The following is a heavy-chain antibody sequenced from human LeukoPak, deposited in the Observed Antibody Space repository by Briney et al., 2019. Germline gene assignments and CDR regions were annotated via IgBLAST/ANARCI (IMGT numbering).Heavy chain of an antibody. J-gene: IGHJ6*03. D-gene: IGHD3-16*01. V-gene: IGHV4-38-2*02. CDR1: GYSISSGYY. Sequence: SETLSLTCTVSGYSISSGYYWGWIRQPPGKGLEWIGSIYYSAITNYNPSLKSRVTISVDTSKNQFSLRLSSVTAADTAVYYCATLLGEWFSSGFDYYMDVWGKGSTVTVSS. CDR3: ATLLGEWFSSGFDYYMDV. CDR2: IYYSAIT.